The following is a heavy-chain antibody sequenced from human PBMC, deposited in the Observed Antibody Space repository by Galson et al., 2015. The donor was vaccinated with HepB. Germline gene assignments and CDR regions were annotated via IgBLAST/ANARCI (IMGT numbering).Heavy chain of an antibody. J-gene: IGHJ5*02. CDR3: ARGALVVVVGATQNNWFDP. D-gene: IGHD2-15*01. CDR2: INTYNRDA. CDR1: GYTFSSSS. Sequence: SVKVSCQASGYTFSSSSITCVRQGGGQGLEWMGWINTYNRDANYAQKFQGRVTMTTDTSTSTAFMELRSLRSDDTAVYYCARGALVVVVGATQNNWFDPWGQGTLVTVSS. V-gene: IGHV1-18*01.